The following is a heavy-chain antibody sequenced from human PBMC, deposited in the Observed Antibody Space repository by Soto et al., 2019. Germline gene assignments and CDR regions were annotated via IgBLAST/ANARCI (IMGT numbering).Heavy chain of an antibody. CDR3: ARGSRQWLV. Sequence: QVQLQQWGAGLLKPSETLSLTCAVYGGSFSGYYWSWIRQPPGKGLEWIGEVNQSGSTNYNPSLKSRVTISLDTSKNQFSLKVSSVTAADTAVYYCARGSRQWLVWGQGTLVTVSS. D-gene: IGHD6-19*01. CDR2: VNQSGST. J-gene: IGHJ4*02. CDR1: GGSFSGYY. V-gene: IGHV4-34*01.